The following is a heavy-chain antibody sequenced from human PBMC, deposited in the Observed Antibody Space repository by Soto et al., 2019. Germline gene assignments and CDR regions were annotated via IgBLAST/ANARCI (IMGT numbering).Heavy chain of an antibody. CDR3: AKDPFDFWRGYYVY. D-gene: IGHD3-3*01. Sequence: PSETLSLTCIVSNGSISSRSSYWGWIRQTPGKGLEWIGGIYYIGNTYYNPSLKSRVTISIDTSKTQFSLKMNSVTAADTAVYYCAKDPFDFWRGYYVYWGQGTLVTVYS. CDR1: NGSISSRSSY. V-gene: IGHV4-39*02. CDR2: IYYIGNT. J-gene: IGHJ4*02.